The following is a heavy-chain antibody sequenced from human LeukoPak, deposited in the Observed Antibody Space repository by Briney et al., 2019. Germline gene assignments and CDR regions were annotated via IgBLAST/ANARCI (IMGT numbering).Heavy chain of an antibody. D-gene: IGHD5-18*01. V-gene: IGHV1-69*05. Sequence: VASVKVSCKASGGTFSSSAISWVRQAPGQGLEWMGRIIPIFGTANYAQKFQGRVTITTDESTSTAYMELSSLRSEDTAVYYCAREYSYGYEVSAFDIWGQGTMVTVSS. CDR3: AREYSYGYEVSAFDI. CDR2: IIPIFGTA. J-gene: IGHJ3*02. CDR1: GGTFSSSA.